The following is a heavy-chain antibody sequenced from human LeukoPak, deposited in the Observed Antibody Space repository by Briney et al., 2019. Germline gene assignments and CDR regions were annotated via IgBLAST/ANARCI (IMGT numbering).Heavy chain of an antibody. CDR1: GFTFSSYA. CDR2: ISGSGGST. CDR3: ARTREQWQVLDY. Sequence: PGGSLRLSCAASGFTFSSYAMTWVRQAPGKGLEWVSTISGSGGSTFYADSVKGRFTISRDNSKNMVYLQMNSLRAEDTAVYYCARTREQWQVLDYWGQGTLVTVSS. J-gene: IGHJ4*02. D-gene: IGHD6-19*01. V-gene: IGHV3-23*01.